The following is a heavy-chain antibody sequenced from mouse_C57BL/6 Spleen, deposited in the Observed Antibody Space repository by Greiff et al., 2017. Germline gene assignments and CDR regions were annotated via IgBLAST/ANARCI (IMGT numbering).Heavy chain of an antibody. CDR3: ARHAGNAMDY. J-gene: IGHJ4*01. Sequence: EVKLMESGGGLVQPGGSLKLSCTASGFTFSDYYMYWVRQTPEKRLEWVAYISNGGGSTYYPDTVKGRFTISRDNAKNTLYLQMSRLKSEDTAMYYCARHAGNAMDYWGQGTSVTVSS. CDR2: ISNGGGST. V-gene: IGHV5-12*01. CDR1: GFTFSDYY. D-gene: IGHD4-1*01.